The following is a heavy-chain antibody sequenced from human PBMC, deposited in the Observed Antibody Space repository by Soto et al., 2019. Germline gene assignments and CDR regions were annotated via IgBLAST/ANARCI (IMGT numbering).Heavy chain of an antibody. V-gene: IGHV3-74*01. CDR1: GFTFSSYW. CDR2: INSDGSST. J-gene: IGHJ6*04. CDR3: ARVGSRSSFSIWLGYYYYGMAV. Sequence: PGGSLRLSCAASGFTFSSYWMHWVRQAPGKGLVWVSRINSDGSSTSYADSVKGRFTISRDNAKNTLYLQMNSLRAEDTAVYYCARVGSRSSFSIWLGYYYYGMAVWGKGTTVTVSS. D-gene: IGHD6-6*01.